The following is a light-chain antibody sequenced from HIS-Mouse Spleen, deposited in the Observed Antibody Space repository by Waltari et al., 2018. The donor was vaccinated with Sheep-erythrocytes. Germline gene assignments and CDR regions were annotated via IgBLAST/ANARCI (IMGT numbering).Light chain of an antibody. CDR2: DVS. V-gene: IGLV2-11*01. Sequence: QSALTQPRSVSGSPGQSVTISCTGTSSDVGGYNYVSWYQQHPGKAPKLMIYDVSKRPYVVPVRFSGPKSGNTASLTISGLQAEDEADYYCCSYAGSYNHVFATGTKVTVL. J-gene: IGLJ1*01. CDR3: CSYAGSYNHV. CDR1: SSDVGGYNY.